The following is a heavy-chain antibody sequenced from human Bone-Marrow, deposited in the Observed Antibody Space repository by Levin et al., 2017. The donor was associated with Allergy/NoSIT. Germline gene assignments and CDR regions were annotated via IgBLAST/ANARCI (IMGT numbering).Heavy chain of an antibody. CDR2: ISGSGDTT. CDR1: GFIFSNYA. CDR3: AKASGHTPVFDGWFDP. D-gene: IGHD3-10*01. J-gene: IGHJ5*02. Sequence: GGSLRLSCTASGFIFSNYAMTWVRQAPGKGLEWVSLISGSGDTTYYADSVKGLFTVSRDNSKNTVFLQMNSLRADDTAVYYCAKASGHTPVFDGWFDPWGHGTLVTVSS. V-gene: IGHV3-23*01.